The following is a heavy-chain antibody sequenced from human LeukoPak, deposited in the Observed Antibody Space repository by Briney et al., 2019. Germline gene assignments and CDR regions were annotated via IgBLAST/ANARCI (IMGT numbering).Heavy chain of an antibody. CDR2: INTNTGNP. J-gene: IGHJ4*02. D-gene: IGHD3-10*01. V-gene: IGHV7-4-1*02. CDR1: GYTFTSYA. CDR3: ARGEVRGVISISPIDY. Sequence: GASVKVSCKASGYTFTSYAMNWVRQAPGQGLEWMGWINTNTGNPTYAQGFTGRFVFSLDTSVSTAYLQISSLKAEDTAVYYCARGEVRGVISISPIDYWGQGTLVTVCS.